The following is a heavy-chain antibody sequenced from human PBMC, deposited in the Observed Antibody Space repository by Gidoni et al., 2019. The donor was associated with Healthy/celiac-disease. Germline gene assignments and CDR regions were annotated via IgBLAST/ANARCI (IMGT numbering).Heavy chain of an antibody. J-gene: IGHJ4*02. V-gene: IGHV4-34*01. CDR2: INHSGST. CDR3: ASGITMVRGPRDY. CDR1: GGSFSGYY. Sequence: QVQLQQWGAGLLTPSETLSLTCAVYGGSFSGYYWSWIRQPPGKGLEWIGEINHSGSTNYNPSLKSRVTISVDTSKNQFSLKLSSVTAADTAVYYCASGITMVRGPRDYWGQGTLVTVSS. D-gene: IGHD3-10*01.